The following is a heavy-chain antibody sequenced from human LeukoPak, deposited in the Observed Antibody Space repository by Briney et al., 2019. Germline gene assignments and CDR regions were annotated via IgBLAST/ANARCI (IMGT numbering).Heavy chain of an antibody. CDR1: GYTFTDYY. V-gene: IGHV1-2*02. CDR2: INPNSGGT. D-gene: IGHD1-7*01. J-gene: IGHJ4*02. Sequence: ASVKASCKASGYTFTDYYMHWVRQAPGQGLEWMGWINPNSGGTNYAQKFQGRVTMTRDTSINTAYMELSRLRSDDTAVYYCATAGGTEPVDYWGQGTLVTVSS. CDR3: ATAGGTEPVDY.